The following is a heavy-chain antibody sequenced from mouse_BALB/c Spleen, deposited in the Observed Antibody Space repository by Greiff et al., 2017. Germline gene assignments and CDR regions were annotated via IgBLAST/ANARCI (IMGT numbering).Heavy chain of an antibody. J-gene: IGHJ2*01. CDR2: IRLKSNNYAT. Sequence: EVKLVESGGGLVQPGGSMKLSCVASGFTFSNYWMNWVRQSPEKGLEWVAEIRLKSNNYATHYAESVKGRFTISRDDSKSSVYLQMNNLRAEDTGIYYCTRVITTVVAKAFYFDYWGQGTTLTVSS. CDR1: GFTFSNYW. D-gene: IGHD1-1*01. V-gene: IGHV6-6*02. CDR3: TRVITTVVAKAFYFDY.